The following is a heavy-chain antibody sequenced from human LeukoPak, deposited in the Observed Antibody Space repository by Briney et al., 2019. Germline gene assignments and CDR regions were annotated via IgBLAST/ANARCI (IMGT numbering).Heavy chain of an antibody. CDR3: AKDIMGDYGSGSYGFDY. Sequence: GGSLRLSCAASGFTFDDYAMQWVRQAPGKGLEWVSGISWNSGSIVYADSVKGRFTISRDNAKNSLYLQMNSPRAEDTALYYCAKDIMGDYGSGSYGFDYWGQGTLVTVSS. J-gene: IGHJ4*02. D-gene: IGHD3-10*01. CDR2: ISWNSGSI. CDR1: GFTFDDYA. V-gene: IGHV3-9*01.